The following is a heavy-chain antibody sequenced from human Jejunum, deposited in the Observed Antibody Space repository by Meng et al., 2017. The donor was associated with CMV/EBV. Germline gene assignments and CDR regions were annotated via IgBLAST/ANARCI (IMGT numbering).Heavy chain of an antibody. Sequence: AVSGFTFRNYPMHWVRQAPGKGLEWLAVISADGNKKYHADSVMGRFTISRDNSKNTLSLQMNGLRGEDTAVYYCAREDDYRNYFDHWGRGTQVTVSS. CDR2: ISADGNKK. V-gene: IGHV3-30-3*01. D-gene: IGHD4-11*01. CDR1: GFTFRNYP. CDR3: AREDDYRNYFDH. J-gene: IGHJ4*02.